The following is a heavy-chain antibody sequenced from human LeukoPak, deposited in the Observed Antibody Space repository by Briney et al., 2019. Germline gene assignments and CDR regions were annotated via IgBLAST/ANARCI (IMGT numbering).Heavy chain of an antibody. CDR1: GYTFTGYY. J-gene: IGHJ4*02. CDR3: ARDIVATMETPQFDY. D-gene: IGHD5-12*01. V-gene: IGHV1-2*02. Sequence: GASVKVSCKASGYTFTGYYMHWVRQAPGQGLEWMGWINPNSGGTNYAQKFQGRVTMTRDTSISTAYMELSRLRSDDTAVYYCARDIVATMETPQFDYWGQGTLVTVSS. CDR2: INPNSGGT.